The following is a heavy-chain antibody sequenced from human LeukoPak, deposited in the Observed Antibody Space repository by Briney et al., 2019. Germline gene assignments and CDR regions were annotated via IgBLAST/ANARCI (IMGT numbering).Heavy chain of an antibody. CDR3: TRESGAFSPFGF. J-gene: IGHJ4*02. V-gene: IGHV4-4*02. Sequence: PSETLSLPCAVSGGSITTTNWWSWVRQPPGKGLEWIGEVHLSGATNYNLSLESRASMSIDKSKNHLSLEVTSVTAADTAIYYCTRESGAFSPFGFWGQGTLVTVSS. D-gene: IGHD1-26*01. CDR2: VHLSGAT. CDR1: GGSITTTNW.